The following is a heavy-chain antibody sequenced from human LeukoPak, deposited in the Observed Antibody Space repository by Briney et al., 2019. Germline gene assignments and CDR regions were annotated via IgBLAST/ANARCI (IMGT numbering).Heavy chain of an antibody. CDR3: EGSYYYDSSGFDY. Sequence: GGSLRLSCAASGLTFSNSWMHWVRQAPGKGLLWVSRINNDGSYTSYADSVKGRFTISRDNAKNTLNLQMNSLRAEDTAVYYCEGSYYYDSSGFDYWGQGTLVTVSS. D-gene: IGHD3-22*01. CDR2: INNDGSYT. V-gene: IGHV3-74*01. CDR1: GLTFSNSW. J-gene: IGHJ4*02.